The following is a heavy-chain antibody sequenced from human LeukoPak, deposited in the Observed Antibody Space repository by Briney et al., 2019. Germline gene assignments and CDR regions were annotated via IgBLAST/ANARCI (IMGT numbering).Heavy chain of an antibody. CDR2: ISYDGSNK. V-gene: IGHV3-30-3*01. Sequence: GGSPRLPCAASGFTFSSYAMHWVRQAPGKGLEWVAVISYDGSNKYYADSVKGRFTISRDNSKNTLYLQMNSLRAEDTAVYYCARTGVSGSSEEYYFDYWGQGTLVTVSS. CDR1: GFTFSSYA. CDR3: ARTGVSGSSEEYYFDY. D-gene: IGHD3-10*01. J-gene: IGHJ4*02.